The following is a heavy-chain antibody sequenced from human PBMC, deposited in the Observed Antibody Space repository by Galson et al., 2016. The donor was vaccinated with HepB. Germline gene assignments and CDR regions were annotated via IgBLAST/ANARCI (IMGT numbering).Heavy chain of an antibody. Sequence: SGAEVKEPGESLRISCQGSGYAFTNHWIAWVRQVPGKGLEWMGIIFAGDSDTRYSPSFQGRITLSVDKSLTTAFLQWSGLQASDTATYYCAKSTTGFQAFDVWGRGTMVTVSS. CDR2: IFAGDSDT. D-gene: IGHD3-9*01. CDR3: AKSTTGFQAFDV. V-gene: IGHV5-51*01. J-gene: IGHJ3*01. CDR1: GYAFTNHW.